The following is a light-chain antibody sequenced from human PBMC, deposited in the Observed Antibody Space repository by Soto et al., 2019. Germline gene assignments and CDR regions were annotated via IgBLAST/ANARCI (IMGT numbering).Light chain of an antibody. CDR3: SSYTSSSTPYV. J-gene: IGLJ1*01. Sequence: QSVLTQPASVSGSRGLSITISRTGTSSDVGYYNYVSCYQQHPGKAPKLMIYDVSNRPSGVSNRFSGSKSGNTASLTISGLQAEDEADYYCSSYTSSSTPYVFGTGTKVTVL. CDR1: SSDVGYYNY. V-gene: IGLV2-14*01. CDR2: DVS.